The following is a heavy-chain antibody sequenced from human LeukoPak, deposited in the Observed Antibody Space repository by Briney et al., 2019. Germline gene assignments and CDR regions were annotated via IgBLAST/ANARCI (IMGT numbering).Heavy chain of an antibody. J-gene: IGHJ4*02. CDR1: GGSFSGYY. CDR3: ARGASMVRGVRDFDY. V-gene: IGHV4-34*01. CDR2: INHSGST. D-gene: IGHD3-10*01. Sequence: SETLSLNCAVYGGSFSGYYWSWIRQPPGKGLEWIGEINHSGSTNYNPSLKSRVTISVDTSKNQFSLKLSSVTAADTAVYYCARGASMVRGVRDFDYWGQGTLVTVSS.